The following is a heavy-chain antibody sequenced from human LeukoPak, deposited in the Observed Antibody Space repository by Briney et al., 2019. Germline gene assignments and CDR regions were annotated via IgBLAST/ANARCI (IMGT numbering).Heavy chain of an antibody. Sequence: SETLSLTCSVSGGSISGYYWGCFRQPAGKGLEWIGRIYTSGSTNYNPSLKSRVTMSVDTSKNQFSLKLSSVTAADTAVYYCARDSSSWYGDAFDIWGQGTMVTVSS. CDR3: ARDSSSWYGDAFDI. D-gene: IGHD6-13*01. CDR2: IYTSGST. V-gene: IGHV4-4*07. CDR1: GGSISGYY. J-gene: IGHJ3*02.